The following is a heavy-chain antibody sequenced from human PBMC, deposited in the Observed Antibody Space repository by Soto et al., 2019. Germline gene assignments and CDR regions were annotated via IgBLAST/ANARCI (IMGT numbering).Heavy chain of an antibody. J-gene: IGHJ4*02. CDR3: ARSRRKQLAPDY. V-gene: IGHV4-59*01. Sequence: PSETLSLTCAVSGGSISSYYWSRIRQPPGKGLEWIGYIYYSGSTNYNPSLKSRVTISVDTSKNQFSLKLSSVTAADTAVYYCARSRRKQLAPDYWGQGTLVTVSS. D-gene: IGHD6-6*01. CDR1: GGSISSYY. CDR2: IYYSGST.